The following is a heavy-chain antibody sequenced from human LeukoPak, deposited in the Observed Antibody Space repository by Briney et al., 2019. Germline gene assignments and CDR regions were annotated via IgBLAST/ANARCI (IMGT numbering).Heavy chain of an antibody. CDR1: GGSISSSNW. Sequence: SETLSLTCAVSGGSISSSNWWSWVRQPPGKGLEWIGEIYHSGSTNYNPSLKSRVTISVDKSKNQFSLKLSSVTAADTAVYYCARVIGYCSGGSCYGARWFDPWGQGTLVTVSS. V-gene: IGHV4-4*02. CDR2: IYHSGST. J-gene: IGHJ5*02. CDR3: ARVIGYCSGGSCYGARWFDP. D-gene: IGHD2-15*01.